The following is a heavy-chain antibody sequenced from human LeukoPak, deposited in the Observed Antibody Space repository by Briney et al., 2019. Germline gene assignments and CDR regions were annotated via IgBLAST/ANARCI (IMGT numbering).Heavy chain of an antibody. V-gene: IGHV1-2*02. CDR3: ARDRGIAARRVGYYYYMDV. CDR2: INPNSGGT. J-gene: IGHJ6*03. CDR1: GYTFIAYY. D-gene: IGHD6-6*01. Sequence: GASVKVSCKASGYTFIAYYMHWVRQAPGQGLEWMGWINPNSGGTNYAQKFQGRVTMTRDTSASTAYMELSSLRSEDMAVYYCARDRGIAARRVGYYYYMDVWGKGTTVTVSS.